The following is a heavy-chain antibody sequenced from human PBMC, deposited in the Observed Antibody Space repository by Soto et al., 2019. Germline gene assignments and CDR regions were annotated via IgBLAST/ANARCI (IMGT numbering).Heavy chain of an antibody. CDR1: GYTFTSYG. CDR2: IRAYNGKT. J-gene: IGHJ4*02. V-gene: IGHV1-18*01. Sequence: QVQLVQSGTEVKKPGASVKVSCKASGYTFTSYGISWVRQAPGQGLEWMGWIRAYNGKTNYAQKLQGRVTMTTVTSTSTAYMELRSRTTDDTAVYYCARDAPPEDYWGQGTLDTVSS. CDR3: ARDAPPEDY.